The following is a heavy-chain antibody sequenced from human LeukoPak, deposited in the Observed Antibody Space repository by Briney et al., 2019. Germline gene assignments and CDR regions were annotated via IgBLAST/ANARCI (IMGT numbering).Heavy chain of an antibody. Sequence: GASVKVSCKASGYTFTSYFMHWVRQAPGQGLEWMGIINPSGGSTSYAQKFQGRGTMTRDTSTSTVYMELSSLRSEATAVYYCARDRYCSSTSCGGEFDPWGQGTLVTVSS. J-gene: IGHJ5*02. CDR1: GYTFTSYF. CDR2: INPSGGST. V-gene: IGHV1-46*01. D-gene: IGHD2-2*01. CDR3: ARDRYCSSTSCGGEFDP.